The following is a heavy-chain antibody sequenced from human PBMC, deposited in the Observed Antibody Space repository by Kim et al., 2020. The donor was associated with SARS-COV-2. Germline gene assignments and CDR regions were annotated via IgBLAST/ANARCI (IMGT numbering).Heavy chain of an antibody. D-gene: IGHD3-10*01. Sequence: RGNKDYAQKCQGRVTMTRNTSISTAYMELSSLRSEDTAVYYCARDRGGYWGQGTLVTVSS. CDR2: RGNK. CDR3: ARDRGGY. V-gene: IGHV1-8*01. J-gene: IGHJ4*02.